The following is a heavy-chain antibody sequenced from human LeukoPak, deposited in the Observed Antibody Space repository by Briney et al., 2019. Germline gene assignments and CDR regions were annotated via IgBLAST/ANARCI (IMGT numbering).Heavy chain of an antibody. CDR1: GFTFSSYW. CDR3: ARARTRYSGSYGGAFDI. D-gene: IGHD1-26*01. J-gene: IGHJ3*02. V-gene: IGHV3-7*01. Sequence: GGSLRLSCAASGFTFSSYWMSWVRQAPGKGLEWVANIKQDGSEKYYVDSVKGRFTISRDSAKNSLYLQMNSLRAEDTAVYYCARARTRYSGSYGGAFDIWGQGTMVTVSS. CDR2: IKQDGSEK.